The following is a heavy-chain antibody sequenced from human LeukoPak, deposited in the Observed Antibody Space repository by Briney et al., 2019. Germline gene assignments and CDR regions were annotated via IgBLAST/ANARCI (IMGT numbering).Heavy chain of an antibody. V-gene: IGHV3-74*01. D-gene: IGHD2-21*01. Sequence: GGSLRLSCAASEFTFNNYWMHWVRQAPGKGLVWVSRINNDGSGTNNADSVKGRFTISRDNTKNTLYLQMNSLRPEDTAVYYCARGRNCGYFDYWGPGTLVTVSS. CDR3: ARGRNCGYFDY. J-gene: IGHJ4*02. CDR2: INNDGSGT. CDR1: EFTFNNYW.